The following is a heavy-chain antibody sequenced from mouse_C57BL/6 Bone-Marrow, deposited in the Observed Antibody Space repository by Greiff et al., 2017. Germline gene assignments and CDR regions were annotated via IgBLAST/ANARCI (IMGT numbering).Heavy chain of an antibody. J-gene: IGHJ3*01. CDR1: GYTFTDYE. CDR3: TRGDYGSSRWFSY. Sequence: VQLQQSGAELVRPGASVTLSCKASGYTFTDYEMHWVKQTPVHGLEWIGAIDPETGGTAYNQKFKGKAILTADKSSSTAYMELRSLTSEDSAVYYCTRGDYGSSRWFSYWGQGTLVTVSA. D-gene: IGHD1-1*01. CDR2: IDPETGGT. V-gene: IGHV1-15*01.